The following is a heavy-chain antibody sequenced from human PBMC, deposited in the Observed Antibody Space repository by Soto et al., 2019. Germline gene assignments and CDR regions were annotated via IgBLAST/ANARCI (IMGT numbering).Heavy chain of an antibody. CDR1: GFSLSTSGVG. CDR3: AHIRLGPLPWDY. D-gene: IGHD1-26*01. Sequence: QITLKESGPTLVKPTQTLTLTCTFSGFSLSTSGVGVGWIRQPPGKALEWLALIYWDDDKRYSPSLKSRLTITKDTSKNPVVLTMTNMDPVDTATYYCAHIRLGPLPWDYWGQGTLVTVSS. CDR2: IYWDDDK. J-gene: IGHJ4*02. V-gene: IGHV2-5*02.